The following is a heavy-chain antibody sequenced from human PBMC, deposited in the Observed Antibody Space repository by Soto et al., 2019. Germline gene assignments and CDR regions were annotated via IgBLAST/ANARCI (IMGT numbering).Heavy chain of an antibody. Sequence: EVQLVESGGGLVQPGGYLRLSCAASGFTFSSYWMSWVRQAPGKGLEWVANIKQDGSEKYYVDAVKGRFTISRDNAKNSLYLQMNSLRAEDTAVYYCARDWALPTRPPNYFDYWGQGTLVTVSS. CDR1: GFTFSSYW. CDR2: IKQDGSEK. V-gene: IGHV3-7*01. D-gene: IGHD1-26*01. J-gene: IGHJ4*02. CDR3: ARDWALPTRPPNYFDY.